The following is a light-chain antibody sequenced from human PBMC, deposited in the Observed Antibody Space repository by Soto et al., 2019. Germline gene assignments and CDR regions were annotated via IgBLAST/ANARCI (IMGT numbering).Light chain of an antibody. CDR1: QSLVHSDGNTY. CDR2: WVS. CDR3: MQGRHWPPVT. V-gene: IGKV2-30*02. J-gene: IGKJ5*01. Sequence: VMTQSPLSLPVTLGQPASISCRSSQSLVHSDGNTYLNWFQQRPGQSPRRLIYWVSNRDSGVPDRFSGSGSGTDFTLRISRVEAEDVGVYYCMQGRHWPPVTFGQGTRLEIK.